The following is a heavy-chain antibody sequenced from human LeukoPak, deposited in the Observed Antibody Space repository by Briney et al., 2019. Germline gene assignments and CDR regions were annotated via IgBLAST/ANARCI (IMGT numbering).Heavy chain of an antibody. Sequence: GGSLRLSCAASGFTFSTYWMSWVRQAPGKGLEWVAHINQDGSQKYYVDSVKGRFTISRDNAKNLLYLQMNSLRAEDTAVFYCASGHQLRCVAWTTLTPCDQWGQGTLVTVPS. J-gene: IGHJ4*02. D-gene: IGHD3-9*01. CDR2: INQDGSQK. CDR3: ASGHQLRCVAWTTLTPCDQ. V-gene: IGHV3-7*01. CDR1: GFTFSTYW.